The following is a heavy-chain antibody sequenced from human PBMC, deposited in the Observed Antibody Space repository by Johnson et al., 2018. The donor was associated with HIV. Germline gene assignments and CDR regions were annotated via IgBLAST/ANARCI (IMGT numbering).Heavy chain of an antibody. V-gene: IGHV3-30-3*01. Sequence: QMQLVESGGGVVQPGRSLRLSCAASGFTFSSYAMHWVRQAPGKGLEWVAVISYDGSNQYYSASVKGRFTISRDNSKNTLYLQMNSLRAEDTAVYYCARGGKRVMAAFDSGGQGTMVTVSS. CDR1: GFTFSSYA. J-gene: IGHJ3*02. D-gene: IGHD3-16*01. CDR3: ARGGKRVMAAFDS. CDR2: ISYDGSNQ.